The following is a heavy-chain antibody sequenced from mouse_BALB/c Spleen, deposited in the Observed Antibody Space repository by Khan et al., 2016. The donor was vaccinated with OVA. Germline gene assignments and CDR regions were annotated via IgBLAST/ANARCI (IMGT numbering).Heavy chain of an antibody. J-gene: IGHJ3*01. CDR2: IWSGGST. Sequence: QVQLKESGPGLVQPSQSLSITCTVSGFSLTSYGVHWVRQSPGKGLEWLGVIWSGGSTDYNAAFISRLSIRKDNSKSQVFFKMNSLQANDTAIYYCATNYDYDEGLAYWGQGTLVTVSA. CDR3: ATNYDYDEGLAY. D-gene: IGHD2-4*01. CDR1: GFSLTSYG. V-gene: IGHV2-2*02.